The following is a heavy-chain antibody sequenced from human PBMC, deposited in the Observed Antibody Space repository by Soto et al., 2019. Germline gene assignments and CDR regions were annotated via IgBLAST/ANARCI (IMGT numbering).Heavy chain of an antibody. CDR3: ARGGDAYNYRVGLEV. D-gene: IGHD5-12*01. CDR1: GGSINSGDYY. J-gene: IGHJ6*04. Sequence: QVQLQESGPGLVKPSQTLSLTCTVSGGSINSGDYYWRWIRQPPGKGQEWIGYIYYSGSTYYNPSLKSRVTSSVDTSKSQCSLKLSSVTAAGTAVYYCARGGDAYNYRVGLEVWGEGTTVTVSS. CDR2: IYYSGST. V-gene: IGHV4-30-4*01.